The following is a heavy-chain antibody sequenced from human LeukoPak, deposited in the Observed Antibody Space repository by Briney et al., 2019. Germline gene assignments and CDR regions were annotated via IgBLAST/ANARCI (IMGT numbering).Heavy chain of an antibody. CDR2: ISSSNSYI. J-gene: IGHJ4*02. Sequence: GGSLRLSCAASGFTFSIYTMNWVRQAPGKGLEWVSSISSSNSYIYYADSVKGRFTISRDNAKNSLYLQMNSLRAEDTAVYYCAGFGYSGYDSRDYWGQGTLVTVSS. CDR1: GFTFSIYT. D-gene: IGHD5-12*01. CDR3: AGFGYSGYDSRDY. V-gene: IGHV3-21*01.